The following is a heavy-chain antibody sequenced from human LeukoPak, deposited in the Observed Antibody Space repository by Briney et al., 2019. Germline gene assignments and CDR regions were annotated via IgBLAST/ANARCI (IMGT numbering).Heavy chain of an antibody. CDR3: ASLGYFDWGVAEKGTGRVAF. V-gene: IGHV3-30-3*01. J-gene: IGHJ4*02. Sequence: PGGSLRLSCAASGFTFSYYAMYWVRQAPGKGLEWVAVISYDGSNKYNADSVKGRFTISRDNSKNTLYLQMNSLRVEDTAVYYCASLGYFDWGVAEKGTGRVAFWGQGTLVTVSS. CDR1: GFTFSYYA. CDR2: ISYDGSNK. D-gene: IGHD3-9*01.